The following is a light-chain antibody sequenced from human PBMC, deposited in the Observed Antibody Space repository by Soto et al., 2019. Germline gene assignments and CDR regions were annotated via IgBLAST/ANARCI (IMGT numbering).Light chain of an antibody. CDR2: DAS. Sequence: EIVLTQSPATLSLSPGXRATLSCRASQSVSSYLAWYQQKPGQAPRLLIYDASNRATGIPARFSGSGSGTDFTLTISSLEPEDFVVYYCQQSSNWPLTFGGGTKVDIK. CDR1: QSVSSY. J-gene: IGKJ4*01. CDR3: QQSSNWPLT. V-gene: IGKV3-11*01.